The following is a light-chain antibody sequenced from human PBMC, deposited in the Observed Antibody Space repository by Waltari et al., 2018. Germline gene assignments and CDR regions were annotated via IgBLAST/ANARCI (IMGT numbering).Light chain of an antibody. CDR3: AAWDDSLLGV. CDR1: SSNIGSNI. J-gene: IGLJ3*02. CDR2: SND. V-gene: IGLV1-44*01. Sequence: QSVLTQPPSASGTPGQRVTISCSGSSSNIGSNIVNWYQQLPGTAPKLLSYSNDTRPSGVPDRFSGSKSGTSAYLAISGLHSEDEAEYYCAAWDDSLLGVFGGGTKLTVL.